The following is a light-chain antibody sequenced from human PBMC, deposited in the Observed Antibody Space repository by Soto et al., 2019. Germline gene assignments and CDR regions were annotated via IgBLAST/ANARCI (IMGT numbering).Light chain of an antibody. Sequence: EIVMTQSPATLSVSPGERANLSCRASQSVSSNLAWYQQKPGQTPTLLTFGTSSRAAGIPARLSCSGFWTEFTLTIGSLQSEDFAVYYCHQYNYWLWTCGQGTKVDMK. J-gene: IGKJ1*01. CDR3: HQYNYWLWT. CDR1: QSVSSN. V-gene: IGKV3-15*01. CDR2: GTS.